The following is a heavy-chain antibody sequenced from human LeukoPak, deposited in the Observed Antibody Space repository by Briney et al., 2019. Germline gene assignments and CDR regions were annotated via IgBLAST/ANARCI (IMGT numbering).Heavy chain of an antibody. J-gene: IGHJ3*01. CDR3: ARDLWELHALDV. CDR1: GFTFSNYY. D-gene: IGHD1-26*01. CDR2: IKQDGSEK. Sequence: GGSLRLSCAASGFTFSNYYMTWVRQAPGKGPEWVATIKQDGSEKYYLDSVKGRFTLSRDNAENSMYLQMSSLRVEDTAVYYCARDLWELHALDVWGQGTMVTVSS. V-gene: IGHV3-7*01.